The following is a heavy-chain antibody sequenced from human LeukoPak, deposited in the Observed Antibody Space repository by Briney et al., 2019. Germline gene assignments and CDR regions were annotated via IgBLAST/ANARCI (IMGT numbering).Heavy chain of an antibody. D-gene: IGHD2-2*01. CDR1: GFTVSSTY. J-gene: IGHJ4*02. CDR3: ARGDQGASWIYYFDY. V-gene: IGHV3-53*01. Sequence: GGSLRLSCAASGFTVSSTYMAWVRQAPGRGLEWVSIIYSGGTTYYADSVKGRFTISRDNSKNTLYLQMNSLRAEDTAVYYCARGDQGASWIYYFDYWGQGTLVTVSS. CDR2: IYSGGTT.